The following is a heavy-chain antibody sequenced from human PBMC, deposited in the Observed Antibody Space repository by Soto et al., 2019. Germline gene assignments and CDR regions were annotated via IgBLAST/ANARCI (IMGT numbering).Heavy chain of an antibody. Sequence: SVKVYWKASGGAFRNGASTWVRQAPGQGLEWMGGIIPLFATSNYAQKFLGRLTFTADESAGTAYMELSSLRSEDTAVYYCAAVIPHTPYNSPHYFDHWGQGTLVPVSS. D-gene: IGHD1-20*01. CDR3: AAVIPHTPYNSPHYFDH. CDR2: IIPLFATS. V-gene: IGHV1-69*13. J-gene: IGHJ4*02. CDR1: GGAFRNGA.